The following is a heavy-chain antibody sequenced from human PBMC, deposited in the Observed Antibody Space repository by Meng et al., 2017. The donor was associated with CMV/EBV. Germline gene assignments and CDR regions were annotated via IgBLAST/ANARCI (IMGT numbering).Heavy chain of an antibody. Sequence: GESLKISCVGSGFNFNDYYMSWIRQAPGKGLEWVANIKQDGSEKYYVDSVKGRFTISRDNAKNSLYLQMNSLRAEDTAVYYCARERTYLRGYSGYDFRYFDYWGQGTLVTVSS. V-gene: IGHV3-7*01. CDR1: GFNFNDYY. CDR2: IKQDGSEK. J-gene: IGHJ4*02. CDR3: ARERTYLRGYSGYDFRYFDY. D-gene: IGHD5-12*01.